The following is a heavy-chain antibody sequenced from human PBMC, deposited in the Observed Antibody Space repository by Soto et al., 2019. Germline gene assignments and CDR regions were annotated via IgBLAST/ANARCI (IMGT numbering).Heavy chain of an antibody. J-gene: IGHJ6*02. V-gene: IGHV6-1*01. Sequence: SQTLSLTCAISGDSVSSNSASWNWIRQSPSRGLEWLGRTYYRSKWYNDYAVSVKGRVTFNADTSKNHFSLHLTSVTPEDTAVYHCARHTPGRNLYNCMDVWGQGTTVTVSS. CDR2: TYYRSKWYN. CDR3: ARHTPGRNLYNCMDV. CDR1: GDSVSSNSAS.